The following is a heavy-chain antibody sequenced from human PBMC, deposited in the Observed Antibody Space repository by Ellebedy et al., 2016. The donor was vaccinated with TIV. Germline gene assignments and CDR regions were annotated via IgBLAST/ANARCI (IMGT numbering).Heavy chain of an antibody. V-gene: IGHV3-23*01. J-gene: IGHJ4*02. D-gene: IGHD6-19*01. CDR3: AKVSVVSSGWLNFFDS. CDR1: AFTFSNYA. Sequence: PGGSLRLSCAVSAFTFSNYAIPWVPQAPGKGLEWVAAISNSGGTSYADSVKGRFTISRDNSKNTLYLQMNNLRDEDTALYFCAKVSVVSSGWLNFFDSWGQGTLVTVSS. CDR2: ISNSGGT.